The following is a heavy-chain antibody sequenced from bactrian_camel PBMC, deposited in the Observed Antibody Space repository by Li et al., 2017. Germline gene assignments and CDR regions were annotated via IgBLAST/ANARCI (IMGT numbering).Heavy chain of an antibody. CDR2: IDGDGRT. CDR1: GYSDSSAC. CDR3: ASNAVDY. V-gene: IGHV3S53*01. Sequence: HVQLVESGGGSVQPGGSLRLSCVGSGYSDSSACMGWFRLDPGKEREAVAAIDGDGRTYYAESVKGRFTISRDNAKNTMYLQMNSLKSEDTALYYCASNAVDYWGQGTQVTVS. J-gene: IGHJ4*01.